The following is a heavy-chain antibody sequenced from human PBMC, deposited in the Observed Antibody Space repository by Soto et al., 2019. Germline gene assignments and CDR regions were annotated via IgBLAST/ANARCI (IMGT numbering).Heavy chain of an antibody. D-gene: IGHD1-1*01. J-gene: IGHJ4*02. CDR2: IYYSGNT. Sequence: KPSETLSLTCSVSGGSISSPSYYWGWIRQPPGKGLEWIGSIYYSGNTYYNPSLKSRVTIFVDTSRNQFSLKVNSVTAADTAVYFCPRLPGITTFRRDYWGQGTLVTVSS. V-gene: IGHV4-39*01. CDR1: GGSISSPSYY. CDR3: PRLPGITTFRRDY.